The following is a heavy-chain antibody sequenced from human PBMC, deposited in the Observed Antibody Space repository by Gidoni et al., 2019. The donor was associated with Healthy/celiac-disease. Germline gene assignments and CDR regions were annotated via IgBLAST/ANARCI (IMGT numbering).Heavy chain of an antibody. V-gene: IGHV4-34*01. Sequence: QVQLQQWGAGLLKPSETLSLTCAVYGGSFSGYYWSWIRQPPGKGLEWIGEINHSGSTNYNPSLKSRVTISVDTSKNQFSLKLSSVTAADTAVYYCARGRYRRNWGQGYFDYWGQGTLVTVSS. CDR2: INHSGST. CDR3: ARGRYRRNWGQGYFDY. CDR1: GGSFSGYY. D-gene: IGHD7-27*01. J-gene: IGHJ4*02.